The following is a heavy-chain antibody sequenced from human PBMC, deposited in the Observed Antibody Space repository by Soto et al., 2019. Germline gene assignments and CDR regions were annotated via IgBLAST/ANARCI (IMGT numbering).Heavy chain of an antibody. CDR1: GFTFSSYA. CDR2: ISYDESNK. V-gene: IGHV3-30-3*01. Sequence: AGGSLRLSCAASGFTFSSYAMHWVRQAPGKGLEWVAVISYDESNKYYADSVKGRFTISRDNSKNTLYLQMNSLRAEDTAVYYCARGFADMDVWGQGTTVTVSS. J-gene: IGHJ6*02. CDR3: ARGFADMDV.